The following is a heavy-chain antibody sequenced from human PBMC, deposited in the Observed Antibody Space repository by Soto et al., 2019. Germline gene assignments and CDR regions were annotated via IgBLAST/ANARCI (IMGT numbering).Heavy chain of an antibody. J-gene: IGHJ3*02. CDR1: GYTFTDFA. Sequence: QVQLVQSGAAVKTPGASMNVSCKTFGYTFTDFAVHWVRQAPGQRLEWMGWINAGHGNTKYSQKFQGRVSITSDTSATTAYMQLHSLRSEDTAIYYCAWSSSPYYWSAFEMWGQGTLVTVSS. CDR3: AWSSSPYYWSAFEM. D-gene: IGHD3-22*01. CDR2: INAGHGNT. V-gene: IGHV1-3*01.